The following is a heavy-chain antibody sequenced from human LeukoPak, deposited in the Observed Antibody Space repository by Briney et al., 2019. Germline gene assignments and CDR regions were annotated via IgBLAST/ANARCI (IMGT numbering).Heavy chain of an antibody. Sequence: GGSLRLSCAASGFTFSSYAMXXVRQAPGKXLXWVSAISGVGGSTYYXDSVXGQFTXSRDNSKNTLYLQMNSLRAEDTAVYYCASGGGTTPFDYWGQGTLVTVSS. D-gene: IGHD4-11*01. CDR2: ISGVGGST. V-gene: IGHV3-23*01. CDR3: ASGGGTTPFDY. CDR1: GFTFSSYA. J-gene: IGHJ4*02.